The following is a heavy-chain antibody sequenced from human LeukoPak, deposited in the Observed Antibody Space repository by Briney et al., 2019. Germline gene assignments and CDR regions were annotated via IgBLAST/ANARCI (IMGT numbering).Heavy chain of an antibody. J-gene: IGHJ4*02. CDR2: IYRGGST. CDR3: ARESGLLGDY. D-gene: IGHD3-22*01. Sequence: GGSLRLSCAASGFTVSSNYMSWVRQAPGKGLEWVSVIYRGGSTYYTDSLKGRFTISIHNSKNTLYLQMNSLRAEDTAMYYCARESGLLGDYWGQGTLVTVSS. V-gene: IGHV3-53*04. CDR1: GFTVSSNY.